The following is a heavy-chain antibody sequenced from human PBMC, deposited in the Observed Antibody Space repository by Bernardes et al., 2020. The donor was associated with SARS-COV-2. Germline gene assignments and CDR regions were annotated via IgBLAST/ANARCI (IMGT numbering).Heavy chain of an antibody. J-gene: IGHJ3*02. V-gene: IGHV1-69*02. Sequence: SVKVSCKASGGTFSSYTISWVRQAPGQGLEWMGRIIPILGIANYAQKFQGRVTITADKSTSTAYMELSSLRSEDTAVYYCARVGQAGYDAFDIWGQGTMVTVSS. CDR1: GGTFSSYT. CDR3: ARVGQAGYDAFDI. D-gene: IGHD1-26*01. CDR2: IIPILGIA.